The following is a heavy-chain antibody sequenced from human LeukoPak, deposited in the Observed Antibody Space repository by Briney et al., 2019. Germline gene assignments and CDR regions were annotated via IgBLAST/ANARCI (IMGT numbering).Heavy chain of an antibody. CDR2: IIPIFGTA. D-gene: IGHD6-6*01. Sequence: SVKVSCKASGGTFSSYAISWVRQAPGQGLEWMGGIIPIFGTANYAQKFQGRVTITADESTSTACMELSSLRSEDTAVYYCARDLYSSSPAPTEYYYYMDVWGKGTTVTVSS. CDR1: GGTFSSYA. CDR3: ARDLYSSSPAPTEYYYYMDV. J-gene: IGHJ6*03. V-gene: IGHV1-69*01.